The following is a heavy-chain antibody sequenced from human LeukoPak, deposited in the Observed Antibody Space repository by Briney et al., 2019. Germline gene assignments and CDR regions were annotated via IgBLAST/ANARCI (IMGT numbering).Heavy chain of an antibody. CDR1: GYTFTSYD. J-gene: IGHJ4*02. CDR3: ARGPRYCGSSTSCLRRVYYFDY. CDR2: MNPNSGNT. Sequence: ASVKVSCKASGYTFTSYDINWVRQATGQGLEWMGWMNPNSGNTGYAQKFQGRVTITRNTSISTAYMELSSLRSEDTAVYYCARGPRYCGSSTSCLRRVYYFDYWGQGTLVTVSS. D-gene: IGHD2-2*01. V-gene: IGHV1-8*03.